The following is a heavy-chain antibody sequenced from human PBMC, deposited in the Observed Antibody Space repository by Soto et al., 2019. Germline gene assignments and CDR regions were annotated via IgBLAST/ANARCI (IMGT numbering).Heavy chain of an antibody. CDR3: ARDQWLGEHYYYYMAV. J-gene: IGHJ6*03. D-gene: IGHD3-10*01. Sequence: SVKVSCKASGGTFSSYTISWVRQAPGQGLEWMGRIIPILGIANYAQKFQGRVTITADKSTSTAYMELSSLRSEDTAVYYCARDQWLGEHYYYYMAVWGKGTTVPVSS. CDR1: GGTFSSYT. CDR2: IIPILGIA. V-gene: IGHV1-69*04.